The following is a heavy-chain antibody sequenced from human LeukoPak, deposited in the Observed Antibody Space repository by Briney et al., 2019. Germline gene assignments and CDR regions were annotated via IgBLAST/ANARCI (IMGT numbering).Heavy chain of an antibody. CDR1: GFTFCSYG. CDR2: ISYDGSNK. D-gene: IGHD3-10*01. CDR3: AKDSAVGFGELLFYFDY. Sequence: PGGSLRLSCAASGFTFCSYGMHWVRQAPGKGLEWVAVISYDGSNKYYADSVKGRFTISRDNSKNTLYLQMNSLRAEDTAVYYCAKDSAVGFGELLFYFDYWGQGTLVTVSS. V-gene: IGHV3-30*18. J-gene: IGHJ4*02.